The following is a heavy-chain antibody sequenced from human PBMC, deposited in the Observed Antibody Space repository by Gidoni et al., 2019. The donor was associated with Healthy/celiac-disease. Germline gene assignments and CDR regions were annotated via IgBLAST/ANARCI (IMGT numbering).Heavy chain of an antibody. J-gene: IGHJ5*02. CDR2: IYYSGST. D-gene: IGHD4-17*01. Sequence: QLQLQESGPGLVKPSETLSLTCTVSGGSISSSSYYWGWIRQPPGKGLEWIGSIYYSGSTYYNPSLKSRVTISVDTSKNQFSLKLSSVTAADTAVYYCARHQVVEDYGDHSRVAWLDPWGQGTLVTVSS. CDR3: ARHQVVEDYGDHSRVAWLDP. CDR1: GGSISSSSYY. V-gene: IGHV4-39*01.